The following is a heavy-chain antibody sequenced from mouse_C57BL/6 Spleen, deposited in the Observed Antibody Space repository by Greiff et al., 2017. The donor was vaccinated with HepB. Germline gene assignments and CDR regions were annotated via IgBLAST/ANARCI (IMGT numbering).Heavy chain of an antibody. CDR2: IRSKSNNYAT. Sequence: EVNVVESGGGLVQPKGSLKLSCAASGFSFNTYAMNWVRQAPGKGLEWVARIRSKSNNYATYYADSVKDRFTISRDDSESMLYLQMNNLKTEDTAMYYCVRHYYGAMDDWGQGTSVTVSS. CDR1: GFSFNTYA. D-gene: IGHD1-1*01. V-gene: IGHV10-1*01. J-gene: IGHJ4*01. CDR3: VRHYYGAMDD.